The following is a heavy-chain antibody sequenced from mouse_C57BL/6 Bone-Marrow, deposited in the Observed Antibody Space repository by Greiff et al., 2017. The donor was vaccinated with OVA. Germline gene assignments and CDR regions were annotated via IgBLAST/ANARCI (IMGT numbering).Heavy chain of an antibody. V-gene: IGHV5-15*01. CDR1: GFTFSDYG. Sequence: EVHLVESGGGLVQPGGSLKLSCAASGFTFSDYGMAWVRQAPRKGPEWVAFISNLAYSNYYADTVTGRFTIPRENAKNTLYLEMSSLMCKDTAMYYCARPSNLYYYAMDYWGQGTSVTVSS. D-gene: IGHD2-5*01. CDR3: ARPSNLYYYAMDY. CDR2: ISNLAYSN. J-gene: IGHJ4*01.